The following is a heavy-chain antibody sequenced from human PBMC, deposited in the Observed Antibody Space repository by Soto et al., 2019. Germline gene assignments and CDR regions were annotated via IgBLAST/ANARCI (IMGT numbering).Heavy chain of an antibody. CDR2: IYYSGST. CDR1: GGSISSGGYY. Sequence: SETLSLTCTVSGGSISSGGYYWSWIRQHPGKGLEWIGYIYYSGSTYYNPSLKSRVTISVDTSKNQFSLKLSSVTAADTAVYYCARVAGVGAHFDYWGQGTLVTVSS. V-gene: IGHV4-31*03. D-gene: IGHD1-26*01. J-gene: IGHJ4*02. CDR3: ARVAGVGAHFDY.